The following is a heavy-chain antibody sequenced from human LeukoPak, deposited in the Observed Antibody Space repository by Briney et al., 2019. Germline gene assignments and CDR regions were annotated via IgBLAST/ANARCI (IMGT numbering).Heavy chain of an antibody. CDR3: ARDPYYDFWSGYWELDY. Sequence: ASVKVSCKASGYTFTSYGISWVRQAPGQGLEWMGWISDYNGNTNYAQKLQGRVTMTTDTSTSTAYMELRSLRSDDTAVYYCARDPYYDFWSGYWELDYWGQGTLVTVSS. CDR2: ISDYNGNT. J-gene: IGHJ4*02. V-gene: IGHV1-18*01. CDR1: GYTFTSYG. D-gene: IGHD3-3*01.